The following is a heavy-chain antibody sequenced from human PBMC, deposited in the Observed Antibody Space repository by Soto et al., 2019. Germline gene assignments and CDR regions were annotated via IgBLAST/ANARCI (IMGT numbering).Heavy chain of an antibody. Sequence: QVQLVQSGAEVKKPGSSVKVSCKASGGTFSSYTISWVRQAPGQGLEWMGRIIPILGIANYAQKFQGRVTITADKSTSTAYMELSSLRSEDTAVYYCARADSDYAPVDYWGQGTLVTVSS. V-gene: IGHV1-69*02. J-gene: IGHJ4*02. CDR2: IIPILGIA. CDR1: GGTFSSYT. CDR3: ARADSDYAPVDY. D-gene: IGHD4-4*01.